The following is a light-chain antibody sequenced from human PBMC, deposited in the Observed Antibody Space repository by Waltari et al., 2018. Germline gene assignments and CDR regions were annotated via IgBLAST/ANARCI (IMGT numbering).Light chain of an antibody. J-gene: IGKJ4*01. CDR1: QSVTNY. CDR2: DTS. CDR3: QQRRDWPLT. V-gene: IGKV3-11*01. Sequence: DIVLTQSPAILSLFPAERASLSCRASQSVTNYLAWYQQKPGQAPKLLSYDTSNRATGIPARFSGSGFGTDFTLTISSLEPEDFAVYYCQQRRDWPLTFGGGTKVEIK.